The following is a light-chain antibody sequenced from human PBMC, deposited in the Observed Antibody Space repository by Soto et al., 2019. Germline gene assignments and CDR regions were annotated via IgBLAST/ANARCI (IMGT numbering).Light chain of an antibody. J-gene: IGLJ3*02. V-gene: IGLV1-51*01. CDR1: SSNIGNNY. Sequence: QSVLTQSPSVSAAPGQTVTISCSGTSSNIGNNYVSWYQLLPETAPKLLIYDNIKRPSGIPDRFSGSKSGTSATLVITGLQTGDEADYYCGKWESSRNWVFGAGTKVTVL. CDR2: DNI. CDR3: GKWESSRNWV.